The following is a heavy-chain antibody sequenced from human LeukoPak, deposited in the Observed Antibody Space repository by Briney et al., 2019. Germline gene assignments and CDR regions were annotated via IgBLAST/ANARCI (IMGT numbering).Heavy chain of an antibody. CDR3: TRPCTNSCSSYGDY. Sequence: GGSLRLSCAASGFNFSGSAMHWVRQASGKGLEWVGRIRSKVNNYATVYAASVEGRFTISRDDSKNTAYLQMNSLNAEDTAVYFCTRPCTNSCSSYGDYWGQGILVTVSS. D-gene: IGHD2-2*01. CDR2: IRSKVNNYAT. V-gene: IGHV3-73*01. J-gene: IGHJ4*02. CDR1: GFNFSGSA.